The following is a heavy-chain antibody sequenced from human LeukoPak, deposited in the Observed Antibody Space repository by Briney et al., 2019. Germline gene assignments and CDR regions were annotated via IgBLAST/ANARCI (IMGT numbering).Heavy chain of an antibody. V-gene: IGHV3-74*01. J-gene: IGHJ5*02. D-gene: IGHD3-10*01. Sequence: GGSLRLSCAASGFTFSSYWMHWVRQAPGKGLVWVSRINSDGSSTSYADSVKGRFTISRDNAKNTLYLQMNSLRAEDTAVYYCVRGPLWFGELSDWFDPWGQGTLVTVSS. CDR1: GFTFSSYW. CDR3: VRGPLWFGELSDWFDP. CDR2: INSDGSST.